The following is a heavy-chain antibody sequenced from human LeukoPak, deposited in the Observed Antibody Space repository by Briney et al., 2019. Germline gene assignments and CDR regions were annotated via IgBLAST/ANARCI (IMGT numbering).Heavy chain of an antibody. Sequence: ASVKVSCKASGYTFTSYYMHWVRQAPGQGLEWMGIINPSGGSTSYAKKFQGRVTMTRDTSTSTVYMQLSSLRSEDTAVYYCARGNKLVGLYYWGQGTLVTVSS. CDR2: INPSGGST. V-gene: IGHV1-46*01. CDR1: GYTFTSYY. J-gene: IGHJ4*02. D-gene: IGHD3-10*01. CDR3: ARGNKLVGLYY.